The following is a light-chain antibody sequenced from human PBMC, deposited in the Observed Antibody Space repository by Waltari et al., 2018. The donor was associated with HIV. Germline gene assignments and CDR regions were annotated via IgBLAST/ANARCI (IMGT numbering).Light chain of an antibody. CDR2: KTS. CDR1: QSISSW. Sequence: DIQMTQPPSTLSASVGERVTIGCRASQSISSWLAWYQQKPGKAPKLLVYKTSTLESGVPSRFSGSGSGTEFTLTISCLQPDDFATYYCQQYNSLPYTFGQGTKLEI. V-gene: IGKV1-5*03. CDR3: QQYNSLPYT. J-gene: IGKJ2*01.